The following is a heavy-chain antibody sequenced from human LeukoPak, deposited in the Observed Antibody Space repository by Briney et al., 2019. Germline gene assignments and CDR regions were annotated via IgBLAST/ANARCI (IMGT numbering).Heavy chain of an antibody. CDR1: SGSISSYY. J-gene: IGHJ4*02. V-gene: IGHV4-59*08. Sequence: SETLSLTCTVSSGSISSYYWSWIRQPPGKGLEWIGYIYYSGSTYYNPSLKSRVAISVDTSKNQFSLKLSSVTAADTAVYYCARGDSNFDYWGQGTLVTVSS. CDR2: IYYSGST. D-gene: IGHD2-21*02. CDR3: ARGDSNFDY.